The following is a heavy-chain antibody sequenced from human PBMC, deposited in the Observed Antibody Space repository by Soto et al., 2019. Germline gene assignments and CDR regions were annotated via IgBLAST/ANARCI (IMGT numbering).Heavy chain of an antibody. CDR1: GYTFANYA. J-gene: IGHJ6*02. CDR2: INAGNGNT. V-gene: IGHV1-3*01. D-gene: IGHD2-21*01. CDR3: AIELSGCGLSIGHFGVND. Sequence: QVRLVQSGTAVKKPGASVMVSCKATGYTFANYAIHRVRQAPGQAFEWMGWINAGNGNTRHSQKFQGRGTFIRDTSATIALMDGCSLRIEDTAVFYCAIELSGCGLSIGHFGVNDWCQGTTVIFAS.